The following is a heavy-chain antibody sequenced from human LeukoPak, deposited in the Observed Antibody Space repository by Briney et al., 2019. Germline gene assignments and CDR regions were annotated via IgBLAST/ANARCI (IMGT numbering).Heavy chain of an antibody. CDR2: INPKSDGT. CDR1: GYTFADYY. CDR3: ARQQRPNNFYMDV. V-gene: IGHV1-2*02. Sequence: GASVKVSCKASGYTFADYYIHWVRQAPGQGLEWVGWINPKSDGTNYAQKFRGRVTVTRDTSINTAYMELSGLTFDDTAVYYCARQQRPNNFYMDVWGKGTTVTVSS. D-gene: IGHD6-13*01. J-gene: IGHJ6*03.